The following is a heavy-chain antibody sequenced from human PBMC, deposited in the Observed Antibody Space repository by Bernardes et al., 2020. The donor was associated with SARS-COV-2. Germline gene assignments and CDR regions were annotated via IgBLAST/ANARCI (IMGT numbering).Heavy chain of an antibody. J-gene: IGHJ4*02. CDR3: ARFGVGATVYFDY. CDR2: IYSGGST. CDR1: VFTVSSNY. D-gene: IGHD1-26*01. V-gene: IGHV3-66*01. Sequence: GSIRIPSAASVFTVSSNYMSWVRPAPGKGLEWVSVIYSGGSTYYADSVKGRFTIPRDNSKNTLYLQMNSLRAEDTAVYYCARFGVGATVYFDYWGQGTLVTVSS.